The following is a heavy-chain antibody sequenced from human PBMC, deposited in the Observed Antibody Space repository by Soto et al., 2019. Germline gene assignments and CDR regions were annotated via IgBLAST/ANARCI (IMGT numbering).Heavy chain of an antibody. Sequence: GESLKISRNGSGYRVTSYWISLVPQVPGKGLEWMGRIDPSDSYTNYSPSFQGHVTISAHKSISTAYLQWSSLKALDTAMYYFASLTVTGLYGMDVWGQGTTVTVSS. D-gene: IGHD4-17*01. CDR3: ASLTVTGLYGMDV. CDR1: GYRVTSYW. CDR2: IDPSDSYT. J-gene: IGHJ6*02. V-gene: IGHV5-10-1*01.